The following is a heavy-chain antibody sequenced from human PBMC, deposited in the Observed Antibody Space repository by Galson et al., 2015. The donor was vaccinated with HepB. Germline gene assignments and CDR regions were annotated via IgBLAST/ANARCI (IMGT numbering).Heavy chain of an antibody. CDR1: GFTFRSFA. CDR3: AKLRGVSSPHYHMNV. J-gene: IGHJ6*04. Sequence: SLRLSCAASGFTFRSFAMTWVRQAPGKGLEFVSSISGSGATIYYADSVKGRFTISRDNSKDTLFLQMNTLRAGDTAIYYCAKLRGVSSPHYHMNVWGKGATVTVSS. D-gene: IGHD6-6*01. V-gene: IGHV3-23*01. CDR2: ISGSGATI.